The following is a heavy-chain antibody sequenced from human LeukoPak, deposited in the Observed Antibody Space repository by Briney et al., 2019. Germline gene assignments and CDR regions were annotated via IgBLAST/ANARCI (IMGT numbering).Heavy chain of an antibody. CDR2: IDPSDSYT. CDR3: ARRPFCSSTSCYTSWFDP. D-gene: IGHD2-2*02. CDR1: GYSFTSYW. J-gene: IGHJ5*02. V-gene: IGHV5-10-1*01. Sequence: GESLRISCKGSGYSFTSYWISWVRQMPGKGLEWMGRIDPSDSYTNYRPSFQGPVTISAGKSISTAYLQWSSLKASDTAMYYCARRPFCSSTSCYTSWFDPWGQGTLVTVSS.